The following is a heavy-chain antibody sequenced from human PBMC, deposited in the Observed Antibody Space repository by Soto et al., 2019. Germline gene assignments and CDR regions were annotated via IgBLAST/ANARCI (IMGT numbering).Heavy chain of an antibody. CDR1: GFTFSSYA. D-gene: IGHD3-16*02. Sequence: EVQLLESGGGLVQPGGSLRLSCAASGFTFSSYAMSWVRQAPGKGLEWVSAISGRGGNTYYADSVKGRLTISRDKSKNTLYLQMTSLRAEDTAVYYCASEGGSYRGGSFDYWGQGTLVTVSS. CDR2: ISGRGGNT. V-gene: IGHV3-23*01. J-gene: IGHJ4*02. CDR3: ASEGGSYRGGSFDY.